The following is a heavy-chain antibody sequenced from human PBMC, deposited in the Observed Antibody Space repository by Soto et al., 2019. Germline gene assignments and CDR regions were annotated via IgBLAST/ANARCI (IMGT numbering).Heavy chain of an antibody. CDR2: IHAGSDRI. Sequence: PGGSLRLSCAASGFTFSSYTMTWVRQAPGKGLEWVSSIHAGSDRIYYADSVKGRFTISRDNSKNTLYLQMNSLRAEDTAVHYCAKAESSYASGWYAYWGQGTLVTVSS. J-gene: IGHJ4*02. CDR1: GFTFSSYT. V-gene: IGHV3-23*01. CDR3: AKAESSYASGWYAY. D-gene: IGHD6-19*01.